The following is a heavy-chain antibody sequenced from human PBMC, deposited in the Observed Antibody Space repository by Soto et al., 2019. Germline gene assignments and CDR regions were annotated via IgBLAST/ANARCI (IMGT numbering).Heavy chain of an antibody. CDR3: AREGAAAGTGWFDP. J-gene: IGHJ5*02. CDR1: GYTFTSYD. CDR2: MNPNSGNT. V-gene: IGHV1-8*01. D-gene: IGHD6-13*01. Sequence: QVQLVQSGAEVKKPGASVKVSCKASGYTFTSYDINWVRQATGQGLEWMGWMNPNSGNTGYAQKFQGRVTMTRNTSISTAYMDLSSLSSEDTAVYYCAREGAAAGTGWFDPWGQGTLVTVSS.